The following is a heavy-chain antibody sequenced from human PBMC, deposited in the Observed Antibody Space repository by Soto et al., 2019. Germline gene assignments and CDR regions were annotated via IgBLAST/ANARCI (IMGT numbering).Heavy chain of an antibody. CDR3: AKDMNPYSSGWYHYDY. Sequence: PGGSLRLSCAASGFTFSSYAMSWVRQAPGKGLEWVSAISGSGGSTYYADSVKGRFTISRDNSKNTLYLQMNSLRAEDTAVYYCAKDMNPYSSGWYHYDYWGQGTLVTVSS. CDR1: GFTFSSYA. CDR2: ISGSGGST. D-gene: IGHD6-19*01. V-gene: IGHV3-23*01. J-gene: IGHJ4*02.